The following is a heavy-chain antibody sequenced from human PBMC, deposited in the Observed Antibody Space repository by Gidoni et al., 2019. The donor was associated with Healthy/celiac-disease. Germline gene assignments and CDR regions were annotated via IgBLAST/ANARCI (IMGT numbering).Heavy chain of an antibody. V-gene: IGHV4-31*03. Sequence: QVQLQESGPGLVKPSQTLSLTCTVSGGPISSGAYYWSLLRQHPGKGLEWIGYIYYSGSSYYNPSLKSRVTISVDTSKNQFSLKLSSVTAADTAVYYCARDEGDGYFDYWGQGTLVTVSS. CDR2: IYYSGSS. D-gene: IGHD1-26*01. CDR3: ARDEGDGYFDY. CDR1: GGPISSGAYY. J-gene: IGHJ4*02.